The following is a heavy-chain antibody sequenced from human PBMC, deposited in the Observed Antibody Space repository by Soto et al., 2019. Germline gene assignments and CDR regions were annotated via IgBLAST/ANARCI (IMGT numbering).Heavy chain of an antibody. CDR2: IYYSGST. D-gene: IGHD2-21*02. CDR3: ARAGGDITLFDY. V-gene: IGHV4-59*01. Sequence: SETLSLTCTVSGGSISSYYWSWIRQPPGKGLEWIGYIYYSGSTNYNPSLKSRVTISVDTSKNQFSLKLSSVTAADTAVYYCARAGGDITLFDYWGQGTLVTVSS. J-gene: IGHJ4*02. CDR1: GGSISSYY.